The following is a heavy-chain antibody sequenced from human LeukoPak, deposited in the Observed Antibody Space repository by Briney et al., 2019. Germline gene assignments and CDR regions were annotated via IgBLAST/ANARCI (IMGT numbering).Heavy chain of an antibody. CDR2: ITPIIDSA. Sequence: GASVKVPCKASGGTLRSHIFSWVRQAPGQGVEWMGRITPIIDSAKYAQNFQDRVTITADTSTATIYMELSSLTFEDTAVYFCTRVNLRGSQYNWFDPWGQGTLVTVSS. D-gene: IGHD1-26*01. CDR1: GGTLRSHI. CDR3: TRVNLRGSQYNWFDP. V-gene: IGHV1-69*08. J-gene: IGHJ5*02.